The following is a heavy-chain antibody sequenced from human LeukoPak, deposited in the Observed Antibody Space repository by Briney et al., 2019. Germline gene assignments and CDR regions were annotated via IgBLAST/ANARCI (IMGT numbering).Heavy chain of an antibody. J-gene: IGHJ5*02. V-gene: IGHV4-59*01. CDR3: ARDGPRAAAGYNWFDP. CDR2: IYYSGST. D-gene: IGHD6-13*01. Sequence: ASETLSLTCTVSGGSNSSYYWSWIRQPPGKGLEWIGYIYYSGSTNYNPSLKSRVTISVDTSKNQFSLKLSSVTAADTAVYYCARDGPRAAAGYNWFDPWGQGTLVTVSS. CDR1: GGSNSSYY.